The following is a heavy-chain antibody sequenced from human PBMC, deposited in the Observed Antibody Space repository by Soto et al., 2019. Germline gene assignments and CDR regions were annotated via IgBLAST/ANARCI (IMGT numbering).Heavy chain of an antibody. CDR3: ALSNCSGGSCPHWYFDL. CDR2: FDPEDGET. CDR1: GYTLTELS. V-gene: IGHV1-24*01. J-gene: IGHJ2*01. D-gene: IGHD2-15*01. Sequence: ASVKVSCKVSGYTLTELSMHWVRQAPGKGLEWMGGFDPEDGETIYAQKFQGRVTMTEDTSTDTAYMELSSLRSEDTAVYYCALSNCSGGSCPHWYFDLWGRRTRVTVAS.